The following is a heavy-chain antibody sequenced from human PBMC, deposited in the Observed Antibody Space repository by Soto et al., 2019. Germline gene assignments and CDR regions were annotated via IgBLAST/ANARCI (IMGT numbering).Heavy chain of an antibody. CDR1: GFIFNEYG. D-gene: IGHD1-7*01. CDR2: IWYDGSNK. V-gene: IGHV3-33*01. CDR3: ARWGCSVSNCNLNQRSFDL. Sequence: QVQLVESGGGVVQPGRSLRLSCAASGFIFNEYGMHWVRQAPGKGLEWVAVIWYDGSNKYYADSVKGRFTFSRDNSKNTMPLQMNSLRVEDTAIYYCARWGCSVSNCNLNQRSFDLWGQGTLVTVSS. J-gene: IGHJ4*02.